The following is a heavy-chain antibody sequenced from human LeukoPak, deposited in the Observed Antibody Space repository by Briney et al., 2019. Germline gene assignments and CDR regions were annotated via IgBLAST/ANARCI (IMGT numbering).Heavy chain of an antibody. CDR2: ISYDGSNK. CDR1: GFTFSSYA. J-gene: IGHJ4*02. V-gene: IGHV3-30-3*01. CDR3: ARDGDYGDSLDY. Sequence: GRSLRLSCAASGFTFSSYAMHWVRQAPGKGQEWVAVISYDGSNKYYADSVKGRFTISRDNSKNTLYLQMNSLRAEDTAVYYCARDGDYGDSLDYWGQGTLVTVSS. D-gene: IGHD4-17*01.